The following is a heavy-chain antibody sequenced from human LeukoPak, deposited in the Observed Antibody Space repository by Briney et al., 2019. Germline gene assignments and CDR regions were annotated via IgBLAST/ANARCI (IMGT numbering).Heavy chain of an antibody. CDR1: GFTFSSYS. Sequence: GGSLRLSCAASGFTFSSYSMNWVRQAPGKGLEWVSSITSSSSYLYCAESVKGRFTISRGNAKNSLYLQMNSLRAEDTAIYFCARGSASGPVLFNAFDIWGQGTVVTVSS. CDR2: ITSSSSYL. D-gene: IGHD3-16*01. CDR3: ARGSASGPVLFNAFDI. J-gene: IGHJ3*02. V-gene: IGHV3-21*01.